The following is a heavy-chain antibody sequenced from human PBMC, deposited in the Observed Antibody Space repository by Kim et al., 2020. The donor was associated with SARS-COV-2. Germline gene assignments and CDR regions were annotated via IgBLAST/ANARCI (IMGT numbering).Heavy chain of an antibody. D-gene: IGHD3-22*01. J-gene: IGHJ4*02. Sequence: DSVKGRFTISRDNAKNSLYLQMNSLRAEDTAVYYCARGQTYYDSSGYWVYWGQGTLVTVSS. V-gene: IGHV3-7*01. CDR3: ARGQTYYDSSGYWVY.